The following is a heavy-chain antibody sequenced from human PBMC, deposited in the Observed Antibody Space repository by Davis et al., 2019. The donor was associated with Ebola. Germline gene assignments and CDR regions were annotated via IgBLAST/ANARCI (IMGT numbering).Heavy chain of an antibody. CDR2: IYYSGST. J-gene: IGHJ4*02. D-gene: IGHD1-26*01. V-gene: IGHV4-61*08. Sequence: SETLSLTCTVSGGSISSGGYYWSRIRQHPGKGLEWIGYIYYSGSTNYNPSLKSPVTISVDTSKNQFSLKLSSVTAADTAVYYCARRHSGSDYEDYFDYWGQGTLVTVSS. CDR1: GGSISSGGYY. CDR3: ARRHSGSDYEDYFDY.